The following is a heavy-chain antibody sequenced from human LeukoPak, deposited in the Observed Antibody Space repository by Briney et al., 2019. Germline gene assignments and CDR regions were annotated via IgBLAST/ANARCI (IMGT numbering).Heavy chain of an antibody. Sequence: SETLSLTCAVYGGSFSGYYWSWIRQPPGKGLEWIGEINHSGSTNYNPSLKSRVTISVDTSKNQFSLKLSSVTAADTAVYYCAGGRGTSYFDYWGQGTLVTVSS. CDR2: INHSGST. CDR1: GGSFSGYY. V-gene: IGHV4-34*01. CDR3: AGGRGTSYFDY. J-gene: IGHJ4*02.